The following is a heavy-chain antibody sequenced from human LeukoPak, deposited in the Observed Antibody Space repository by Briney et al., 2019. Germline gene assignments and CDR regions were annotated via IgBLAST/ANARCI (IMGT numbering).Heavy chain of an antibody. CDR1: GGSISSGDSY. D-gene: IGHD3-22*01. J-gene: IGHJ4*02. V-gene: IGHV4-61*08. CDR2: IYYSGST. CDR3: ARGAPHYYDSSGYY. Sequence: PSETLSLTCTVSGGSISSGDSYWSWFRQPPGKGLEWIGYIYYSGSTNYNPSLKSRVTISVDTSKNQFSLKLSSVTAADTAVYYCARGAPHYYDSSGYYWGQGTLVTVSS.